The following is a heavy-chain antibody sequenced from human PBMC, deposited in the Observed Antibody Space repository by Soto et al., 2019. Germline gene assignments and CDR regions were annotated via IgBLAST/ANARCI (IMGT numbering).Heavy chain of an antibody. V-gene: IGHV3-13*01. Sequence: PGGSLRLSCAASGFTFSSYDMHWVRQATGKGLEWVSAIGTAGDTYYPGSVKGRFTISRENAKNSLYLQMNSLRAEDTAVYYCARAYCSGGSCYLDAFDIWGQVTMVTVSS. CDR3: ARAYCSGGSCYLDAFDI. J-gene: IGHJ3*02. CDR2: IGTAGDT. D-gene: IGHD2-15*01. CDR1: GFTFSSYD.